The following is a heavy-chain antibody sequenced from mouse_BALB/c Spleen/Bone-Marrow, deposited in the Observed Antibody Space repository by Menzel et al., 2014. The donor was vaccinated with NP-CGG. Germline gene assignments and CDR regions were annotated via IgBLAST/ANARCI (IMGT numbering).Heavy chain of an antibody. CDR2: IRSKSNNYAT. Sequence: EVQLEESDGGLVKPKGSLKLSCAASGYTFNTYAMNWVSQAPGKGLEWVARIRSKSNNYATYYDDAVKDRFTISRGDSQSMLYLQINNYKTEDTAMYDCVRHLGAFYAIDYWGQGTSVTVSS. D-gene: IGHD4-1*01. CDR1: GYTFNTYA. J-gene: IGHJ4*01. V-gene: IGHV10-1*02. CDR3: VRHLGAFYAIDY.